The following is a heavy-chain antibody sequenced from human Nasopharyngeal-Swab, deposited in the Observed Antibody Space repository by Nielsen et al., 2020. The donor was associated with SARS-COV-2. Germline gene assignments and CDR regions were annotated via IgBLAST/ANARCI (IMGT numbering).Heavy chain of an antibody. Sequence: GGSLRLSCKGSGYNFNSYWIGWVRQMPGKGLEWMGIIYPGDSDTRYSPSFQGQVTISADKSISTAYLQWSSLKASDTAMYYCARGPRYFDLWGRGTLVTVSS. V-gene: IGHV5-51*01. J-gene: IGHJ2*01. CDR3: ARGPRYFDL. CDR1: GYNFNSYW. D-gene: IGHD2-15*01. CDR2: IYPGDSDT.